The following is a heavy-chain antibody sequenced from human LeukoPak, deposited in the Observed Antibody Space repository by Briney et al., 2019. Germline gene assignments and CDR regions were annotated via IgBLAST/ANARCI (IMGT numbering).Heavy chain of an antibody. CDR3: TRDLMDYDVSTGLHHYYMDV. CDR2: INGDGRNI. CDR1: GFTFSSYW. Sequence: GGSLRLSCEASGFTFSSYWMQWVRHDPTKGLVWVSRINGDGRNIDYADSVRGRFTISRDNARNTLYLQMNTLRVEDTAVYYCTRDLMDYDVSTGLHHYYMDVWGQGTTVTVSS. V-gene: IGHV3-74*01. D-gene: IGHD3-9*01. J-gene: IGHJ6*02.